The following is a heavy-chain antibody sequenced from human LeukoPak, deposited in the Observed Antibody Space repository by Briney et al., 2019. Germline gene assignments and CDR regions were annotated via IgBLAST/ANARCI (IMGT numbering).Heavy chain of an antibody. V-gene: IGHV3-23*01. D-gene: IGHD3-3*01. CDR1: GFTFSSYA. CDR3: ANITYYYYGMDV. Sequence: GGSLRLSCAASGFTFSSYAMTWVRQAPGRGLEWVSAISGTGDYTYFADSVKGRFTISRDNSKDTLYLQMNSLRAEDTAVYYCANITYYYYGMDVWGQGTTVTVSS. CDR2: ISGTGDYT. J-gene: IGHJ6*02.